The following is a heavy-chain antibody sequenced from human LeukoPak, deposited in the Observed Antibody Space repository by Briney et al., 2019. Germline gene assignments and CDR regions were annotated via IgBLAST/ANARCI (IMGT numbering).Heavy chain of an antibody. CDR2: IHYGGST. Sequence: SETLSLTCTVSGGFISSSSYYWGWIRRPPGKGLEWIGSIHYGGSTYYNPSLKSRVTISVDTSKNQFSLKVTSVTAADTAVYYCARPNAAGFTSAFDIWGQGTTVTVSS. D-gene: IGHD3-16*01. CDR1: GGFISSSSYY. CDR3: ARPNAAGFTSAFDI. V-gene: IGHV4-39*01. J-gene: IGHJ3*02.